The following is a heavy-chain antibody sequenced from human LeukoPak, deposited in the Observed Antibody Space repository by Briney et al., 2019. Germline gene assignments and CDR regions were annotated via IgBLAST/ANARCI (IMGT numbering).Heavy chain of an antibody. CDR3: ARWLGKGFDM. CDR1: GSSINTNSY. V-gene: IGHV4-38-2*01. J-gene: IGHJ3*02. D-gene: IGHD3-22*01. Sequence: SETLSLTCPVSGSSINTNSYWAWIRQTPGTGLEWIGSSHHGGNTYYHPSLKSRVTISIDMSKNQFSLELYSVTAADTAVYYCARWLGKGFDMWGQGTVVTVSS. CDR2: SHHGGNT.